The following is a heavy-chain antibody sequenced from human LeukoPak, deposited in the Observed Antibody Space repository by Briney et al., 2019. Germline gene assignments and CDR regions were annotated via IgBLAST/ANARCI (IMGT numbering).Heavy chain of an antibody. CDR3: ARLVGDQVVY. V-gene: IGHV6-1*01. CDR1: GDTVSSNRAA. J-gene: IGHJ4*02. CDR2: TYYRSKWSN. Sequence: SQTLSLTCAICGDTVSSNRAAWNWIEQSPSRGLEWLGRTYYRSKWSNDYALSVRSRITINPDTSKNQFSLQLKFVTPEDTAVYYCARLVGDQVVYWGQGTLVTVSS. D-gene: IGHD2-2*01.